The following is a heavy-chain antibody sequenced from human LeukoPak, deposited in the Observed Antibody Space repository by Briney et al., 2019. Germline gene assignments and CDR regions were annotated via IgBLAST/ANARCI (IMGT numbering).Heavy chain of an antibody. J-gene: IGHJ4*02. D-gene: IGHD4-17*01. CDR1: GLTFRSCA. V-gene: IGHV3-23*01. CDR3: ARPRLRDYYFDY. Sequence: GGSLRLSCAASGLTFRSCAMSWVRQAPGKGPEWVSVISASGASTYYADSVRGRFTISRDNSKNTLYLQMSSLRAEDTALYYCARPRLRDYYFDYWGQGTLVTVSS. CDR2: ISASGAST.